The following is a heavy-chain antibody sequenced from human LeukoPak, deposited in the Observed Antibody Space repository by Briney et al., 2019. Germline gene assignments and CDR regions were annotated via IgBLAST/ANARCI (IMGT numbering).Heavy chain of an antibody. J-gene: IGHJ4*02. V-gene: IGHV3-30-3*01. D-gene: IGHD6-19*01. CDR2: ISYDGSNK. CDR1: GFTFSSYA. Sequence: GGSLRLPCAASGFTFSSYAMHWVRQAPGKGLEWVAVISYDGSNKYYADSVKGRFTISRDNSKNTLYLQMNSLRAEDTAVYYCARGGSGWSVDYWGQGTLVTVSS. CDR3: ARGGSGWSVDY.